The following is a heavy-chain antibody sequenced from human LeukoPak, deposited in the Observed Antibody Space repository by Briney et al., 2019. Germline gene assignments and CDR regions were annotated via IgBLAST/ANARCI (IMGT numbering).Heavy chain of an antibody. J-gene: IGHJ4*02. V-gene: IGHV4-34*01. CDR2: ISHSGST. Sequence: SETLSLTCAVYGGSFSGYYWSWIRQPPGKGLEWIGEISHSGSTNYNPSLKSRVTISVDTSKSQFSLKLSSVTAADTAVYYCARVQTRVRFGGVIVIKAYFDYWGQGTLVTVSS. CDR1: GGSFSGYY. CDR3: ARVQTRVRFGGVIVIKAYFDY. D-gene: IGHD3-16*02.